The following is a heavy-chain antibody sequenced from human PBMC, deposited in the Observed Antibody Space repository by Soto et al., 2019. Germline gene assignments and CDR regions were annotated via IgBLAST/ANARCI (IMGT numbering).Heavy chain of an antibody. D-gene: IGHD2-2*01. Sequence: GGSLRLSCAASGFTFSNYAMSWVRQAPGKGLEWVSIISGFGISTYYADSVKGRFTISRDTSRNMLSLQMNSLRAEDTAIYYCVRSSQESSFDYWGQGTLVTVSS. CDR3: VRSSQESSFDY. CDR2: ISGFGIST. CDR1: GFTFSNYA. V-gene: IGHV3-23*01. J-gene: IGHJ4*02.